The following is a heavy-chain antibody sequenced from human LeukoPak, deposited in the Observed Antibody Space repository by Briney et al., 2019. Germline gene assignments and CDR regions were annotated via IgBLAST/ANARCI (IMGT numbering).Heavy chain of an antibody. J-gene: IGHJ4*02. D-gene: IGHD3-3*01. CDR1: GYTITELS. CDR2: FDPEDGET. Sequence: ASVKVSCKVSGYTITELSMHWVRQAPGKGLEWMGGFDPEDGETIYAQKFQGRVTMTEDTSTDTAYMELSSLRSEDTAVYYCATLPVLRFLEWPSINYWGQGTLVTVSS. CDR3: ATLPVLRFLEWPSINY. V-gene: IGHV1-24*01.